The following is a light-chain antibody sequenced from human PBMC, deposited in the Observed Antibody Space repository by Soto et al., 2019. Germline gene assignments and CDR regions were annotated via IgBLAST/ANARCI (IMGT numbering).Light chain of an antibody. V-gene: IGKV1-39*01. Sequence: DIQMTQSPSSLSASIGDTVTITCRATRSINNYLNWYQQKPGKTPKLLIYTAFILQAGVPSRISGSGSGTDFTLTINNLQPEDFATYYCQQGSSIPFTFVQGTRLEMK. CDR1: RSINNY. CDR2: TAF. J-gene: IGKJ5*01. CDR3: QQGSSIPFT.